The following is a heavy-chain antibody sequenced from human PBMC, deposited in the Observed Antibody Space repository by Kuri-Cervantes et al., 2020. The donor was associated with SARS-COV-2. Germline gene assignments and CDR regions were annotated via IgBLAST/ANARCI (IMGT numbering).Heavy chain of an antibody. D-gene: IGHD4-17*01. J-gene: IGHJ4*02. CDR2: IYHSGST. CDR1: GYSISSGYY. Sequence: ESLKISCAVSGYSISSGYYWGWIRQPPGKGLEWIGSIYHSGSTYYNPSLKSRVTISVDTSKNQFSLKLSSVTAADTAVYYCARYGDQSRGVFDYWGQGTLVTVSS. V-gene: IGHV4-38-2*01. CDR3: ARYGDQSRGVFDY.